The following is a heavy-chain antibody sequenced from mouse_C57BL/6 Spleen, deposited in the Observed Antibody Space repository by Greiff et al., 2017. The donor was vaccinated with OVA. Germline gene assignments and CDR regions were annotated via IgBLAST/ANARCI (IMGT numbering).Heavy chain of an antibody. CDR2: IDPSDSET. V-gene: IGHV1-52*01. CDR3: ARYVYAMDY. CDR1: GYTFTSYW. J-gene: IGHJ4*01. Sequence: QVQLKQPGAELVRPGSSVKLSCKASGYTFTSYWMHWVKQRPIQGLEWIGNIDPSDSETHYNQKFKDKATLTVDKSSSTAYMQLSSLTSEDSAVYYCARYVYAMDYWGQGTSVTVSS.